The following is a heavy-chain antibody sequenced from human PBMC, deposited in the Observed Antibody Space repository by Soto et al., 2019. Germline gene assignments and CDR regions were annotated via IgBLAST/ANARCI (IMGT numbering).Heavy chain of an antibody. J-gene: IGHJ6*02. Sequence: GWSLRLSCAASGFTVSSNYMSWVRQTPGKGLEWVSLIYSGGAIVYADSVMGRFTVSRDNSRNTLYLQMNSLRAEDTAVYFCARDFGSDATGYYGMDVWGQGTTVTVSS. D-gene: IGHD3-10*01. CDR3: ARDFGSDATGYYGMDV. CDR2: IYSGGAI. CDR1: GFTVSSNY. V-gene: IGHV3-66*01.